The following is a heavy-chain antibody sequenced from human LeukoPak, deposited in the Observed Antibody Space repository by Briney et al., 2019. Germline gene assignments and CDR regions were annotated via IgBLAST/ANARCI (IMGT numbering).Heavy chain of an antibody. CDR3: ARGGQYKYDISGYLNYFDY. V-gene: IGHV3-64*01. CDR2: ISSNGGST. D-gene: IGHD3-22*01. J-gene: IGHJ4*02. CDR1: GFTFSSYV. Sequence: GGSLRLSCAAPGFTFSSYVMYWVRQAPGKGLEYVSYISSNGGSTYYANSVKGRFTISRDNSKNTLYLQMGSLRAEDMAVYYCARGGQYKYDISGYLNYFDYWGQGTLVTVSS.